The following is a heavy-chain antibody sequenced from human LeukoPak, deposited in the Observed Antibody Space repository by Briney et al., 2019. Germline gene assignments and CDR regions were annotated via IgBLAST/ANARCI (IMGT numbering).Heavy chain of an antibody. D-gene: IGHD3-10*01. CDR2: IHPGGSDI. Sequence: GESLKISCAGYGYTFSTYYIGWVRQMPGKGLEWMAIIHPGGSDIRYSRSFQGQVTISADKYINTAYLQWTSLKASDTAMYYCATYNTVWPVFWGLRTLVTVSS. J-gene: IGHJ4*02. CDR1: GYTFSTYY. CDR3: ATYNTVWPVF. V-gene: IGHV5-51*01.